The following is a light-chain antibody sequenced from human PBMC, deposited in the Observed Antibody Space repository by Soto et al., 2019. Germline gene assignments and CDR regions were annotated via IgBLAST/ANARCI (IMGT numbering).Light chain of an antibody. CDR2: DVS. J-gene: IGLJ2*01. CDR1: SSDVGGYNY. V-gene: IGLV2-11*01. Sequence: QSVLTQPRSVSGSPGQSVTIPCTGTSSDVGGYNYVSWYQQHPGKAPKLMIYDVSKRPSGVPDRFSGSKSGNTASLTSSGLQAEDETDYYCCSYAGSYVVFGGGTKLTVL. CDR3: CSYAGSYVV.